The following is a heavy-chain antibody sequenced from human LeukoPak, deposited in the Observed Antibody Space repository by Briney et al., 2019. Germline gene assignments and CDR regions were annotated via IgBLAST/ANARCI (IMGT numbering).Heavy chain of an antibody. Sequence: SVKVSCKASGGTLSSYAISWVRQAPGRGLEWMGGIIPIFGTANYAQKFQGRATITADESTSTAYMELGSLRSEDTAVYYCATSGGYEKLKDWGQGTLVTVSS. CDR3: ATSGGYEKLKD. J-gene: IGHJ4*02. CDR1: GGTLSSYA. CDR2: IIPIFGTA. D-gene: IGHD5-12*01. V-gene: IGHV1-69*13.